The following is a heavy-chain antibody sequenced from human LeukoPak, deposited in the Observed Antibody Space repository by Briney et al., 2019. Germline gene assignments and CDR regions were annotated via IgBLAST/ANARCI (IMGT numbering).Heavy chain of an antibody. CDR1: GYTFTSYG. V-gene: IGHV1-18*01. CDR3: ARDRAAAAYNWFDP. D-gene: IGHD6-13*01. CDR2: ISAYNGHT. J-gene: IGHJ5*02. Sequence: GASVKVSCKASGYTFTSYGISWVRQAPGQGLEWMGWISAYNGHTNYAQKLQGRVTMTTDTSTSTAYMELRSLRSDDTAVYYCARDRAAAAYNWFDPWGQGTLVTVSS.